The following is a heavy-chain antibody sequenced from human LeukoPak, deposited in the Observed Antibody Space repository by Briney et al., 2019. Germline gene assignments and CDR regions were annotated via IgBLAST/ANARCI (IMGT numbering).Heavy chain of an antibody. Sequence: SETLSLTCTVSGGSFSSGSYYWRWIRQPPGKGLEWIGYIYYSGSTNYNPSLKSRVTISVDTSKNQFSLKLSSVTAADTAVYYCARVRYFDWLLTRFDPWGQGTLVTVSS. J-gene: IGHJ5*02. D-gene: IGHD3-9*01. CDR2: IYYSGST. V-gene: IGHV4-61*01. CDR3: ARVRYFDWLLTRFDP. CDR1: GGSFSSGSYY.